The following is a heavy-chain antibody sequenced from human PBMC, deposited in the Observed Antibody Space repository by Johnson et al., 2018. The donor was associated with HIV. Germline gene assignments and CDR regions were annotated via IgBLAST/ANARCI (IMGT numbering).Heavy chain of an antibody. V-gene: IGHV3-33*08. Sequence: QVQLVESGGRVVQPGRSLRLSCATSGFTFSSYGMHWVRQAPGKGLEWVAVISFDGSNKYYADSVKGRFAISRDNAKDTLYLQLNSLTAEDTAVYYCARAGIVFDVWGQGTMVTVSS. J-gene: IGHJ3*01. CDR1: GFTFSSYG. CDR2: ISFDGSNK. CDR3: ARAGIVFDV. D-gene: IGHD2-15*01.